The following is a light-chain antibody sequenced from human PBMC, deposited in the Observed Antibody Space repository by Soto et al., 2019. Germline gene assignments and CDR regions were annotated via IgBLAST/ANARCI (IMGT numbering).Light chain of an antibody. V-gene: IGKV1-39*01. CDR2: AVS. CDR3: QQTSSVPYT. J-gene: IGKJ2*01. CDR1: RSISNY. Sequence: DIQMTQSPSSLSASVGDRLTITCRASRSISNYLNWYQQKPGKAPKVLIYAVSSLQSGVPSRFSGRGSGTDFTLTISSLQPEDFATYYCQQTSSVPYTFGQGTKLEI.